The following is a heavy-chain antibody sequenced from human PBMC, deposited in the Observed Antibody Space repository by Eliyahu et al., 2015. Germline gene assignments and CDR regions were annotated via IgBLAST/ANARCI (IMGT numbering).Heavy chain of an antibody. CDR1: GXTFDDYA. J-gene: IGHJ4*02. V-gene: IGHV3-9*01. CDR2: ISWNSGSI. Sequence: EVQLVESGGGLVQPGRSLRLSCXASGXTFDDYAMHWVRQAPGXGLEWVSGISWNSGSIGYADSVKGRFTISRDNAKNSLYLQMNSLRAEDTALYYCAKGGGYSSGRGPPHNWGQGTLVTVSS. D-gene: IGHD6-19*01. CDR3: AKGGGYSSGRGPPHN.